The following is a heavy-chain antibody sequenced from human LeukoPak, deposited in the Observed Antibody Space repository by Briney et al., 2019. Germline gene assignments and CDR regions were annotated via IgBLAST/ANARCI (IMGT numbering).Heavy chain of an antibody. Sequence: ASVKVSCKASGYTFTSYGISWVRQAPGQGLEWMGWISAYNGNTNYAQKLQGRVTMTTDTSTSTAYMELRSLRSDDTAVYYCARTEDIVLMVYASLGEGSWFDPWGQGTLVTVSS. J-gene: IGHJ5*02. CDR3: ARTEDIVLMVYASLGEGSWFDP. CDR2: ISAYNGNT. D-gene: IGHD2-8*01. V-gene: IGHV1-18*01. CDR1: GYTFTSYG.